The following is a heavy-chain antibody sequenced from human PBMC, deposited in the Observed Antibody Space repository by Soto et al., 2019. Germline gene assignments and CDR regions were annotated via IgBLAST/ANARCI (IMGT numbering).Heavy chain of an antibody. CDR3: ARPAPYGDFHY. CDR1: GGSIDSGPHY. Sequence: PSETLYLTCAVPGGSIDSGPHYWGCIRQTPEKGLEWIASGHYSGTTYYNPSLKSRVTISVDTSKNQFSLKVNSVTAADSAVYYCARPAPYGDFHYLGQASLVTVS. D-gene: IGHD4-17*01. V-gene: IGHV4-39*01. J-gene: IGHJ4*01. CDR2: GHYSGTT.